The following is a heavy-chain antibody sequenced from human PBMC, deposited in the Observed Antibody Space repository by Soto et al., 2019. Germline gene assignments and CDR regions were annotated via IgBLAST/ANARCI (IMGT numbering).Heavy chain of an antibody. CDR3: AKGVVATTGWLDP. CDR2: ISSDGSDK. V-gene: IGHV3-30*18. CDR1: GFTFSAYA. Sequence: QTGGSLRLSCAASGFTFSAYAMHWVRQAPGKGLEWVTVISSDGSDKYYADSVKGRFTISRDNSKNTLYLQMTSLRPEDTAVYFCAKGVVATTGWLDPWGQGTLVTVSS. J-gene: IGHJ5*02. D-gene: IGHD1-1*01.